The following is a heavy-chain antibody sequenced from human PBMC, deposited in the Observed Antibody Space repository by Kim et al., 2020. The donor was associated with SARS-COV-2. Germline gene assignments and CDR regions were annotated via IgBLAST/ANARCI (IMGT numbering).Heavy chain of an antibody. CDR1: GFTVSADH. CDR3: ARHDWFDP. J-gene: IGHJ5*02. V-gene: IGHV3-53*01. Sequence: GGSLRLSCAASGFTVSADHMSWVRQAPGKGLEWVSLLFSDRTTFYADSVRGRFTISSDDSRNTVFLGMNSLRPEDTAAYYCARHDWFDPWGHGTQVTVSS. CDR2: LFSDRTT.